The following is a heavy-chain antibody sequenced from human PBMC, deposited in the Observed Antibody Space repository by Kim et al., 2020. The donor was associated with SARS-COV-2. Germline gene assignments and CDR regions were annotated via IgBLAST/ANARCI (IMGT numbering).Heavy chain of an antibody. CDR3: ARDPGSSDWYFDL. Sequence: SETLSLTCTVSGYSISSGYYWGWIRQPPGKGLEWIGSIYHSGSTYYNPSLKSRVTISVDTSKNQFSLKLSSVTAADTAVYYCARDPGSSDWYFDLWGRGT. V-gene: IGHV4-38-2*02. D-gene: IGHD6-19*01. J-gene: IGHJ2*01. CDR2: IYHSGST. CDR1: GYSISSGYY.